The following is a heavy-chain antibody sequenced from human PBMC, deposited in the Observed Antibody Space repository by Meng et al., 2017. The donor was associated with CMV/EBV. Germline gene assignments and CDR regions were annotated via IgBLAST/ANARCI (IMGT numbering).Heavy chain of an antibody. CDR3: ARDFWSGYYDY. V-gene: IGHV1-69*05. D-gene: IGHD3-3*01. Sequence: SCKASGGTFSSYAISWVRQAPGQGLEWMGGIIPIFGTANYAQNFQGRVTITTDESTSTAYMELSSLRSEDTAVYYCARDFWSGYYDYWGQGTLVTVSS. J-gene: IGHJ4*02. CDR1: GGTFSSYA. CDR2: IIPIFGTA.